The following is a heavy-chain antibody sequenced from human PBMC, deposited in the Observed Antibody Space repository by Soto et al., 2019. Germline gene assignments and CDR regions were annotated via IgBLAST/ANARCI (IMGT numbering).Heavy chain of an antibody. CDR3: ATRPLTTAYYYYYGMDV. J-gene: IGHJ6*02. V-gene: IGHV1-69*02. CDR1: GGTFSSYT. CDR2: IIPILGIA. Sequence: QVQLVQSGAEVKKPGSSVKVSCKASGGTFSSYTISWVRQAPGQGLEWMGRIIPILGIANYAQKFQGRVTITADKSTSTSSMELSSLRSEDTAVYYCATRPLTTAYYYYYGMDVWGQGTTVTVSS. D-gene: IGHD4-17*01.